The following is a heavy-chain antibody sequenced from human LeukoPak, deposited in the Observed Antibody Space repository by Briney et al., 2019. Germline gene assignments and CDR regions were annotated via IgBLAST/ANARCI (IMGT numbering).Heavy chain of an antibody. Sequence: GGSLRLSCAASGFTFSSYSMNWVRQAPGKGLEWVSYISSSSSIIYYADSVKGRFTISRDNAKNSLYLQMNSLRAEDTTVYYCARNGGNRIFYYYYGMDVWGQGTTVTVSS. CDR2: ISSSSSII. J-gene: IGHJ6*02. V-gene: IGHV3-48*01. D-gene: IGHD2/OR15-2a*01. CDR1: GFTFSSYS. CDR3: ARNGGNRIFYYYYGMDV.